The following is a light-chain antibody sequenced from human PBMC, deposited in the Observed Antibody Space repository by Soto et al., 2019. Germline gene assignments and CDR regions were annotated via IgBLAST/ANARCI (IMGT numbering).Light chain of an antibody. V-gene: IGLV2-14*01. CDR3: SSYTSSSTPGVV. J-gene: IGLJ2*01. CDR1: SSDVGGYNY. CDR2: DVS. Sequence: QSALTQPASVSGSPGQSITISCTGTSSDVGGYNYVSWYQQQPGKAPKLMIYDVSNRPSGVSNRFSGCKSGNTASLTISGRQAEDEADYYCSSYTSSSTPGVVFGGGTKLTVL.